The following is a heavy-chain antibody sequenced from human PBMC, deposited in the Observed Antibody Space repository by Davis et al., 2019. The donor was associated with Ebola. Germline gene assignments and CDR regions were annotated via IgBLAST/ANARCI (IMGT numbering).Heavy chain of an antibody. D-gene: IGHD3-22*01. CDR3: ARGPSSYYYDSSGYYSLVRYFDY. V-gene: IGHV4-34*01. CDR2: INHSGST. CDR1: GFTVSTNY. Sequence: GSLRLSCAASGFTVSTNYMAWVRQVPGKGLEWIGEINHSGSTNYNPSLKSRVTISVDTSKNQFSLKLSSVTAADTAVYYCARGPSSYYYDSSGYYSLVRYFDYWGQGTLVTVSS. J-gene: IGHJ4*02.